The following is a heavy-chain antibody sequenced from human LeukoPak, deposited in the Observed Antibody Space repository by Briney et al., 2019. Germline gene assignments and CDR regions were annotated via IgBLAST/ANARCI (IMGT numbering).Heavy chain of an antibody. D-gene: IGHD2-2*01. V-gene: IGHV1-2*02. Sequence: ASVKVSCKASGYSFTGYYLHWVRQAPGPGLEWMGWINPNSGGTNYAQSLHGRVTMTRDTSISTAYLELSRLRSDDTAMYFCARDMSTNFDYWGQGTLVTVSS. CDR1: GYSFTGYY. CDR2: INPNSGGT. J-gene: IGHJ4*02. CDR3: ARDMSTNFDY.